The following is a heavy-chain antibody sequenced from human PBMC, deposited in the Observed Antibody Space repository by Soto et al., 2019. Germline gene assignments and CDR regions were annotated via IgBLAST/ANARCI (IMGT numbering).Heavy chain of an antibody. D-gene: IGHD3-16*01. J-gene: IGHJ4*02. V-gene: IGHV4-31*03. CDR3: ARWFVGSFDY. Sequence: SETLSLTCTVSGGSISSGGYYWSWIRQHPGKGLEWIGYIYYSGSTYYNPSLKSRVTISVDTSKNQFSLKLSSVTAADTAVYYCARWFVGSFDYWGQGTLVTVSS. CDR2: IYYSGST. CDR1: GGSISSGGYY.